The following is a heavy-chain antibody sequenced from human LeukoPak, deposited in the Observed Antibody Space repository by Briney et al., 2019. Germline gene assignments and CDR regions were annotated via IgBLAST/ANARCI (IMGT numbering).Heavy chain of an antibody. J-gene: IGHJ5*02. Sequence: SETLALTCTVSGGSISSYFWSWIRQPAGKGLEWIGRIYSSGSTDYNSSLKSRVTMSVDTSKNQFSLKLSSVTAADTAVYYCARGAYGSGSTNWFDPWGQGTLVTVSS. V-gene: IGHV4-4*07. CDR2: IYSSGST. CDR1: GGSISSYF. D-gene: IGHD3-10*01. CDR3: ARGAYGSGSTNWFDP.